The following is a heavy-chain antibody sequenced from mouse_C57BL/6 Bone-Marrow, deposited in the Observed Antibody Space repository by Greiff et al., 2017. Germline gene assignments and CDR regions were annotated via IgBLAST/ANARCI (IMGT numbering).Heavy chain of an antibody. CDR1: GYTFTDYY. Sequence: VQLKQSGPVLVKPGASVKMSCKASGYTFTDYYMNWVKQSHGKSLEWIGVINPYNGGTSYNQKFKGKATLTVDKSSSTAYMELNSLTSEDTAVYYCARDTVVGDFAYGGQGNLVTVS. D-gene: IGHD1-1*01. V-gene: IGHV1-19*01. CDR2: INPYNGGT. J-gene: IGHJ3*01. CDR3: ARDTVVGDFAY.